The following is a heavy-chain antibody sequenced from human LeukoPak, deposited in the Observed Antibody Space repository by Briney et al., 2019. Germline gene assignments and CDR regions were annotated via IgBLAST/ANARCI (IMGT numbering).Heavy chain of an antibody. V-gene: IGHV3-23*01. Sequence: GGSLRLSCAGSGFTFSSNALSWVRQAPGKGLEWVSAISGSGGNTYYADSVRGRFTISRDNSKNTLYLQMNTLRAEDTAVYYCATTRQARRYFDYWGQGTLVTVSS. D-gene: IGHD1-1*01. CDR2: ISGSGGNT. J-gene: IGHJ4*02. CDR1: GFTFSSNA. CDR3: ATTRQARRYFDY.